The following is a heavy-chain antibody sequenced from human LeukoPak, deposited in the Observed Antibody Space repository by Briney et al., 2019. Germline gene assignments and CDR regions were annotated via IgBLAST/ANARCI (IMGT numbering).Heavy chain of an antibody. D-gene: IGHD1-7*01. J-gene: IGHJ4*02. CDR3: ARDLSAGYNWNYAAY. Sequence: ASVKVSCKASGYTFTGYFMHWVRQAPGQGLEWMGWISAYNGNTNYAQKLQGRVTMTTDTSTSTAYMELRSLRSDDTAVYYCARDLSAGYNWNYAAYWGQGTLVTVSS. V-gene: IGHV1-18*04. CDR1: GYTFTGYF. CDR2: ISAYNGNT.